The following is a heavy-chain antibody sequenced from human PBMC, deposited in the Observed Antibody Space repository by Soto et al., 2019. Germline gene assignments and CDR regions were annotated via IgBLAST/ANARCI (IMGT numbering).Heavy chain of an antibody. Sequence: QVKLEQSGAEVKKPGDSMKVSCKASGYTFTTYGISWVRQAPGQGLEWMGWINGYNGNTDYPQKLQGRVTMTTDTSTSTAYMALRSLRSDDTAVDYCAREGSSPYYYYGMDVWGQGTTVTVSS. V-gene: IGHV1-18*01. CDR3: AREGSSPYYYYGMDV. D-gene: IGHD6-19*01. CDR2: INGYNGNT. J-gene: IGHJ6*02. CDR1: GYTFTTYG.